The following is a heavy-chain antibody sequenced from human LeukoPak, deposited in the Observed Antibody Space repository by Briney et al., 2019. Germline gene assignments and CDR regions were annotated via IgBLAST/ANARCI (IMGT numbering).Heavy chain of an antibody. V-gene: IGHV3-30*02. CDR1: GFTLSSYG. CDR2: IRFDGSNE. J-gene: IGHJ6*03. Sequence: GGSLRLSCAASGFTLSSYGVHWVRQAPGKGLEWVAFIRFDGSNENYADSVKGRFTISRDTSKNTLYLQMNGLRAEDTAVYYCAKRGSYYYYMDVWGKGTTVTVSS. CDR3: AKRGSYYYYMDV. D-gene: IGHD3-10*01.